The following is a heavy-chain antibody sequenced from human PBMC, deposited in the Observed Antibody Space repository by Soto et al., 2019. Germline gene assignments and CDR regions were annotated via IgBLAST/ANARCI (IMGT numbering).Heavy chain of an antibody. CDR1: GYTFTSYA. V-gene: IGHV1-3*01. D-gene: IGHD3-10*01. CDR3: ARDYYYGSGRFNWFDP. CDR2: INAGNGNT. Sequence: QVQLVQSGAEVKQPGASVKVSCKASGYTFTSYAMHWVRQAPGQRLEWMGWINAGNGNTKYSQKFQGRVTITRDTSASTAYMELSSLRSEDTAVYYCARDYYYGSGRFNWFDPWGQGTLVTVSS. J-gene: IGHJ5*02.